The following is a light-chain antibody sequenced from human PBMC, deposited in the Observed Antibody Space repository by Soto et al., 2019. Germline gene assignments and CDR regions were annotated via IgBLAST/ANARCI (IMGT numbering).Light chain of an antibody. Sequence: DIQLTQSPSSVSASVGDRVTITCRANQHIDRWLAWFQQKPGKAPELMIYGASILESWVPSRFNGSRSGTDFTLTISGLQPEDFATYYCHQAHTFPYTFVPGTKVDMK. CDR3: HQAHTFPYT. CDR2: GAS. J-gene: IGKJ3*01. V-gene: IGKV1-12*01. CDR1: QHIDRW.